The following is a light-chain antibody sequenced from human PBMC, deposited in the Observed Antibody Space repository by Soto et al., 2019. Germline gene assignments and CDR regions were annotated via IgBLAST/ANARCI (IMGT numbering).Light chain of an antibody. Sequence: DIRLTQSPSTLSGSVGDRLTITWRASQTISSWLAWYQQKQGKAPKILIYKASTLKSGVPSRFRGSGSGTEFTLTLSSLQPDDFSTYYCQHYNSYSEAFGQGTKVDI. CDR1: QTISSW. J-gene: IGKJ1*01. CDR3: QHYNSYSEA. V-gene: IGKV1-5*03. CDR2: KAS.